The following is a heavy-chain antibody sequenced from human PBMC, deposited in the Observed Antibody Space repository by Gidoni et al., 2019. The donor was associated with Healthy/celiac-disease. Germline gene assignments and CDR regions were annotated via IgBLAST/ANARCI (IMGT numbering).Heavy chain of an antibody. CDR1: RGTFSSYP. J-gene: IGHJ6*02. CDR2: IIPILGRA. Sequence: QVQLVQSGAAVTPPWSSVNVPCKASRGTFSSYPSSWVRQAPGQGLEWMGRIIPILGRAKYAQKFQGRGTITADKSTSTAYMELSSLRSEDTAVYYCARSGVATNYDYGMDVWGQGTTVTVSS. V-gene: IGHV1-69*04. CDR3: ARSGVATNYDYGMDV. D-gene: IGHD5-12*01.